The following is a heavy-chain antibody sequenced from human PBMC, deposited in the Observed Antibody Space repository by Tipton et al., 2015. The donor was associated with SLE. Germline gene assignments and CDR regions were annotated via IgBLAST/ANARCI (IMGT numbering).Heavy chain of an antibody. Sequence: QSGAEVKKPGASVKVSCKASGYTFTSYGISWVRQAPGQGLEWMGWISSYNGYTNYAQNLQGRVTMTTDTSTSTAYMELRSLRSDDTAVYYCARDLGYYDSSGLNYFDYWGQGTLVTVSS. D-gene: IGHD3-22*01. J-gene: IGHJ4*02. CDR1: GYTFTSYG. CDR2: ISSYNGYT. CDR3: ARDLGYYDSSGLNYFDY. V-gene: IGHV1-18*04.